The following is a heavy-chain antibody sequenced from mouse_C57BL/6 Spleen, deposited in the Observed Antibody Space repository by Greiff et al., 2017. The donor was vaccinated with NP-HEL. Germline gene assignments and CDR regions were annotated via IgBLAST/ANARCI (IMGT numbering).Heavy chain of an antibody. Sequence: EVMLVESEGGLVQPGSSMKLSCTASGFTFSDYYMAWVRQVPEKGLEWVANINYDGSSTYYLDSLKSRFIISRDNAKNILYLQMSSLKSEDTATYYCARESYGSSYFDYWGQGTTLTVSS. CDR3: ARESYGSSYFDY. CDR2: INYDGSST. CDR1: GFTFSDYY. J-gene: IGHJ2*01. D-gene: IGHD1-1*01. V-gene: IGHV5-16*01.